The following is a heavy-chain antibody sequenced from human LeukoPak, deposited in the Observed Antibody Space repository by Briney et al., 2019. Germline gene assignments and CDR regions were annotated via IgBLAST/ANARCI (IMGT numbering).Heavy chain of an antibody. J-gene: IGHJ4*02. D-gene: IGHD3-16*01. CDR3: AHRATNYECFDY. CDR1: GFSLSTSGVG. V-gene: IGHV2-5*01. Sequence: SGPTLVKPTQTLTLTCTFSGFSLSTSGVGVGWIRQPPGKALKWLALIYWNDDKRYSPSLKSRLTITKDTSKNQVVLTMTNMDPVDTATYYCAHRATNYECFDYWGQGTLVTVSS. CDR2: IYWNDDK.